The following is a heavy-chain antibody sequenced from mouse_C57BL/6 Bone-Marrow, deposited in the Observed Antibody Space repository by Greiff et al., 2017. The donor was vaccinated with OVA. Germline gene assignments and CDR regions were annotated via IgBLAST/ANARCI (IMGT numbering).Heavy chain of an antibody. J-gene: IGHJ4*01. V-gene: IGHV1-15*01. Sequence: QVQLKESGAELVRPGASVTLSRKASGYTFTDYEMHWVKQTPVHGLEWIGAIDPETGGTAYNQKFKGKAILTADKSSSTAYMELRSLTSEDSAVYYCTRGYSNYYAMDYWGQGTSVTVSS. CDR3: TRGYSNYYAMDY. CDR1: GYTFTDYE. D-gene: IGHD2-5*01. CDR2: IDPETGGT.